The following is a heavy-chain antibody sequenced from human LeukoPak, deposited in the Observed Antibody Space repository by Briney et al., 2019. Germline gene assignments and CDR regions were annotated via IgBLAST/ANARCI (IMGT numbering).Heavy chain of an antibody. J-gene: IGHJ4*02. CDR1: GYTFTSSY. D-gene: IGHD3-3*01. V-gene: IGHV1-46*01. CDR2: INPSGGST. Sequence: ASVKVSCKASGYTFTSSYMHWVRQAPGQGLEWMGIINPSGGSTSYAQKFQGRVTMTRDTSTSTVYMELSSLRSEDTAVYYCARDRLTGYDFWSGYYDYWGQGTLVTVSS. CDR3: ARDRLTGYDFWSGYYDY.